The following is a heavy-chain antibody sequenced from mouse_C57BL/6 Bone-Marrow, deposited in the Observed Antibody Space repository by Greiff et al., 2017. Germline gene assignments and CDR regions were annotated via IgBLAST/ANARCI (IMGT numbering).Heavy chain of an antibody. Sequence: VQLQQPGAELVRPGSSVKLSCKASGYTFTSYWMHWVKQRPIQGLEWIGNIDPSDSETNYNQKFKDKATLTVDKSSSTAYMQLSSLTSEYSAVYYCARELIRYFDVWGTGTTVTVSS. V-gene: IGHV1-52*01. CDR2: IDPSDSET. CDR1: GYTFTSYW. D-gene: IGHD1-1*01. J-gene: IGHJ1*03. CDR3: ARELIRYFDV.